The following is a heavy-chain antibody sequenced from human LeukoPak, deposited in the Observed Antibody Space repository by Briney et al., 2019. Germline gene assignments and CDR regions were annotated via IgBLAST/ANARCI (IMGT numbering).Heavy chain of an antibody. Sequence: ASVKVSCKASGGTFSSYAISWVRQAPGQGLEWMGGIIPIFGTANYAQKFQGRVTITADESTSTAYMELSSLRSEDTAVYYCARGGRGDCSGGSRYLAYYYYYGMDVWGKGTTVTVSS. V-gene: IGHV1-69*13. CDR3: ARGGRGDCSGGSRYLAYYYYYGMDV. CDR2: IIPIFGTA. D-gene: IGHD2-15*01. J-gene: IGHJ6*04. CDR1: GGTFSSYA.